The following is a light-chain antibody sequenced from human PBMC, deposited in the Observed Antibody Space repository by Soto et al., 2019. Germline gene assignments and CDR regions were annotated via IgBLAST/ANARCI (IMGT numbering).Light chain of an antibody. CDR1: TGAVTSGHY. V-gene: IGLV7-43*01. Sequence: QAVVTQEPSLTVSPGGTVTLTCASSTGAVTSGHYPNWIQQKPGQAPRALIHSTSTKHSWTPARFSGSLLEDKAALTLSGVRPEDEAEYYCLLYYAGVQVFGGGTKVTVL. CDR3: LLYYAGVQV. CDR2: STS. J-gene: IGLJ3*02.